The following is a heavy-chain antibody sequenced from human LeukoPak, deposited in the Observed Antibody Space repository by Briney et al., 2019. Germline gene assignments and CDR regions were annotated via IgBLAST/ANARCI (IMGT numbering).Heavy chain of an antibody. V-gene: IGHV3-74*01. J-gene: IGHJ4*02. CDR2: INSDGSTT. CDR1: GFTFSTYF. CDR3: ARGVHYGSDY. D-gene: IGHD4-17*01. Sequence: QPGGSLRLSCAASGFTFSTYFMHWVRQAPGKGLVWVSRINSDGSTTSHADSVKGRFTISRDNAKNALYLQMGSLRAEDTAVYFCARGVHYGSDYWGQGTLVTVSS.